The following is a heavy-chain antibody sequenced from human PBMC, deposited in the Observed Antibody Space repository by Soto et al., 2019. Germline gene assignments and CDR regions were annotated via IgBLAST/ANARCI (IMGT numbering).Heavy chain of an antibody. CDR1: GFTFSSYS. D-gene: IGHD1-26*01. CDR3: ARGIGWEVSPRYYGLDV. Sequence: GGSLRLSCAASGFTFSSYSMNWVRQAPGKGLEWVSYISSSTSSIYYADSVKGRFTISRDNAKNSLYLQMNSLRAEDTAVYYCARGIGWEVSPRYYGLDVWGQGTTVTVSS. V-gene: IGHV3-48*01. CDR2: ISSSTSSI. J-gene: IGHJ6*02.